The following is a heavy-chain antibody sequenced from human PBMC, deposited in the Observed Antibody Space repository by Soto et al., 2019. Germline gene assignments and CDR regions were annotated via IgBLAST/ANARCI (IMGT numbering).Heavy chain of an antibody. CDR1: GYTFTYYA. CDR2: INGGNGKK. D-gene: IGHD2-21*02. V-gene: IGHV1-3*01. J-gene: IGHJ2*01. CDR3: AKSVVTAQNGYFDL. Sequence: QVQLVQSGAEVKKPGASVKISCKTSGYTFTYYAIHWVRQAPGQGLEWMGWINGGNGKKKYSEKFQGRVTITRDTSADTAHMELSSLRSEDTAIYYCAKSVVTAQNGYFDLWGRGTLVTVSS.